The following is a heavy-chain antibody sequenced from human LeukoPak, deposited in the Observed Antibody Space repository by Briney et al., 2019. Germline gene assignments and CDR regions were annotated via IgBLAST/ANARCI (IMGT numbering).Heavy chain of an antibody. V-gene: IGHV3-21*01. Sequence: GGSLRLSCAASGFTFSSYSMNWVRQAPGKGLEWVSSISNSSGYIYYADSVKGRFTISRDNAKNSLYLQMNSLRAEDTAVYYFAILRRYGGNWAFDYWGQGTLVTVSS. CDR2: ISNSSGYI. J-gene: IGHJ4*02. CDR3: AILRRYGGNWAFDY. D-gene: IGHD4-23*01. CDR1: GFTFSSYS.